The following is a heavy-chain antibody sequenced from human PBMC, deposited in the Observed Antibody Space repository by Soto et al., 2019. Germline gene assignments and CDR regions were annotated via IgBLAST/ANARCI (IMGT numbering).Heavy chain of an antibody. D-gene: IGHD6-19*01. CDR1: GYTFTSYA. CDR3: AGGEQWLGQWREYYYGMDV. J-gene: IGHJ6*02. Sequence: QVQLVQSGAEVKKPGASVKVSCKASGYTFTSYAMHWVRQAPGQRLEWMGWINAGNGNTKYSQKFQGRVTITRDTXXCXAXXELSRLRTEDTEVYYCAGGEQWLGQWREYYYGMDVWGQGTTVPVSS. CDR2: INAGNGNT. V-gene: IGHV1-3*01.